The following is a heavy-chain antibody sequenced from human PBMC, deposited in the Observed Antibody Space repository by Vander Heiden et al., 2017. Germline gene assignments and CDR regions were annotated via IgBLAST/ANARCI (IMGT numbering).Heavy chain of an antibody. CDR1: GSTFSSYA. D-gene: IGHD6-13*01. CDR2: IIPIFGTA. Sequence: QVQLVQSGAEVKKPGSSVKVSCKASGSTFSSYAISWVRQAPGQGLEWMGGIIPIFGTANYAQKFQGRVTITADESTSTAYMELSSLRSEDTAVYYCARLSSSSWPPYFDYWGQGTLVTVSS. J-gene: IGHJ4*02. V-gene: IGHV1-69*01. CDR3: ARLSSSSWPPYFDY.